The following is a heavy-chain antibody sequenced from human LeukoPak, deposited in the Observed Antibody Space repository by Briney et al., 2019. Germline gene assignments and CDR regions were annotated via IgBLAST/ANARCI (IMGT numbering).Heavy chain of an antibody. J-gene: IGHJ4*02. CDR1: GFTFSSYG. D-gene: IGHD4-17*01. CDR2: ISYDGSNK. Sequence: GGSLRLSCAASGFTFSSYGMHWVRQAPGKGLECVAVISYDGSNKYYADSVKGRFTISRDNSKNTLYLQMNSLRAEDTAVYYCAKSGRNGAKGPFDYWGQGTLVTVSS. CDR3: AKSGRNGAKGPFDY. V-gene: IGHV3-30*18.